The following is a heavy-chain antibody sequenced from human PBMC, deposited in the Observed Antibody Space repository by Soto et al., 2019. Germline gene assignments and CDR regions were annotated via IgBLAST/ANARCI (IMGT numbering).Heavy chain of an antibody. D-gene: IGHD6-19*01. Sequence: QVQLVESGGGVVQPGRSLRLSCAASGFTFSSYGMHWVRQAPGKGLEWVAVISYDGSNKYYADSVKGRFTISRDNSKNTIYLHMTSLRAEDTVVCYCAKVPGIAVYSVTDAGWFDPWGQGSLVAVSS. V-gene: IGHV3-30*18. CDR3: AKVPGIAVYSVTDAGWFDP. CDR1: GFTFSSYG. J-gene: IGHJ5*02. CDR2: ISYDGSNK.